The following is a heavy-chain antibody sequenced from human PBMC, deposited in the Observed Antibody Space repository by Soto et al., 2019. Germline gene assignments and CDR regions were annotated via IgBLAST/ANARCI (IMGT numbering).Heavy chain of an antibody. CDR3: ASVETQRYYYGMDV. CDR2: IIPIFRTA. J-gene: IGHJ6*02. Sequence: QVQLVQSGAEVKKPGSSVKVSCKASGGTFSSYAIRWVRQAPGQGLEWMGGIIPIFRTADYEQKFQGRVTITADESTSTAYMELSSLRSEDTAVYYCASVETQRYYYGMDVWGQGTTVTVSS. D-gene: IGHD2-15*01. CDR1: GGTFSSYA. V-gene: IGHV1-69*12.